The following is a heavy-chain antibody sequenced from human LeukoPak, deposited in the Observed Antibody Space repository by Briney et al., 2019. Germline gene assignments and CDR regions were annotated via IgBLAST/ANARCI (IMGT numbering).Heavy chain of an antibody. V-gene: IGHV3-7*01. CDR2: IKQDGSEK. Sequence: GGSLRLSCAASGFTFSNYWMSWVRQAPGKGLEWVANIKQDGSEKYYVNSVKGRFTISGDNAKNSLYLQMNSLRAEDTAIYYCAREDDWNYEDYWGQGTLVTVSS. J-gene: IGHJ4*02. D-gene: IGHD1-7*01. CDR1: GFTFSNYW. CDR3: AREDDWNYEDY.